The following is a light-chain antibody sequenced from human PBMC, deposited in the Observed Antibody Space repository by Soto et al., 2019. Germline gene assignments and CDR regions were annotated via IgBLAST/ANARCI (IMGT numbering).Light chain of an antibody. CDR2: EVT. J-gene: IGLJ3*02. V-gene: IGLV2-8*01. CDR3: SSYAASNNFYFV. CDR1: SSDVGGYNY. Sequence: CVRTKPAYAYGSPGQSVTISRKRTSSDVGGYNYVSWYQQYPGRAPKLMIYEVTKRPSGVPDRFSGSKSGNTASLTVSGLQAEDEADYYCSSYAASNNFYFVFGGGTKVTVL.